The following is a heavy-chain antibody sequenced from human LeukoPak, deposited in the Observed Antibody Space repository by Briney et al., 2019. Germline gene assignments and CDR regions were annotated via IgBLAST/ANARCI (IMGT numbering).Heavy chain of an antibody. CDR2: IWYDGSDK. CDR3: ASWDSSGYYAVY. CDR1: GFTFSNYG. J-gene: IGHJ4*02. Sequence: GGSLRLSCAASGFTFSNYGMHWVRQAPGKGLEWVAVIWYDGSDKYHADSVKGRFTISRDNAKNSLYLQMNSLRAEDTAVYYCASWDSSGYYAVYWGQGTLVTVSS. V-gene: IGHV3-33*03. D-gene: IGHD3-22*01.